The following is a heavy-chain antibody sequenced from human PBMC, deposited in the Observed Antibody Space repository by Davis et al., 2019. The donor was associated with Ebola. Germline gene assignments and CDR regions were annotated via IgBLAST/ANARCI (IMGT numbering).Heavy chain of an antibody. J-gene: IGHJ4*02. Sequence: SETLSLTCTVSGGSISSYYWSWIRQPPGKGLEWIGSIYYSGSTYYNPSLKSRVTISVDTSKNQFSLKLSSVTAADTVVYYCARLGDYFDYWGQGTLVTVSS. CDR2: IYYSGST. V-gene: IGHV4-39*01. CDR1: GGSISSYY. CDR3: ARLGDYFDY. D-gene: IGHD4-17*01.